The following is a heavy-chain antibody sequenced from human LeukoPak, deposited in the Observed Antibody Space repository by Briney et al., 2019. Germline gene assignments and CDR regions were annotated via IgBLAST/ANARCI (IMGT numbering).Heavy chain of an antibody. CDR3: ARYPSVLGPRYSNWFDP. Sequence: SETLSLTCTVSGGSISSYYWSWIRQPPGKGLEWIGYIYYSGSTNYNPSLKSRVTISVDTSKNQFSLKLSSVTAADTAVYYCARYPSVLGPRYSNWFDPWGQGTLVTVSS. CDR1: GGSISSYY. J-gene: IGHJ5*02. CDR2: IYYSGST. D-gene: IGHD2-15*01. V-gene: IGHV4-59*08.